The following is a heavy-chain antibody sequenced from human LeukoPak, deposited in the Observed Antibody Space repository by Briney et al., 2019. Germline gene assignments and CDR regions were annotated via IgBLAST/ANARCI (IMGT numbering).Heavy chain of an antibody. CDR3: ARAQKTVTTSFDYYYYTDV. CDR2: ISAYNGNT. D-gene: IGHD4-17*01. CDR1: GYTFTSYG. Sequence: ASVKVSCKASGYTFTSYGISWVRQAPGQGLEWMGWISAYNGNTNYAQKLQGRVTMTTDTSTSTAYMELRSLRSDDTAVYYCARAQKTVTTSFDYYYYTDVWGKGTTVTVSS. V-gene: IGHV1-18*01. J-gene: IGHJ6*03.